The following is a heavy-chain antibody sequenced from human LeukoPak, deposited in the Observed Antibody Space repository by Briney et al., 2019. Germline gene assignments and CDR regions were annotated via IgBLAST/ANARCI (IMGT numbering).Heavy chain of an antibody. Sequence: PWGALRLSCSASGFTFKSYAMHWVRQAPGKGPMWVSRICPDGTVTNYADSVKARFIISRDNARNTVYLQMNSLRVEDTAVYYCVRDFRSADYWGQGTLVTVSS. J-gene: IGHJ4*02. CDR3: VRDFRSADY. V-gene: IGHV3-74*01. CDR2: ICPDGTVT. CDR1: GFTFKSYA.